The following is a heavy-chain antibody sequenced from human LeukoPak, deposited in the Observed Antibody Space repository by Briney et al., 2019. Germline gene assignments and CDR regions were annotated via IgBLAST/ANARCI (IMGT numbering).Heavy chain of an antibody. J-gene: IGHJ5*01. D-gene: IGHD3-10*01. CDR3: ARGGEGPYGNYAPDS. Sequence: ASVKVSCKSSGYTYTTYGITWVRQAPGQGLEWMGGISVYNGKTKYAQKLQGRVIMTADTSTTTAYMELWSLRGDDTAIYYCARGGEGPYGNYAPDSWGQGTLVTVSS. V-gene: IGHV1-18*01. CDR2: ISVYNGKT. CDR1: GYTYTTYG.